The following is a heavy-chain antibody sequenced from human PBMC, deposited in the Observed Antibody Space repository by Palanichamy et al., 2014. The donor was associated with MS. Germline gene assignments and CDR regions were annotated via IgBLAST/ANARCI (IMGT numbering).Heavy chain of an antibody. CDR3: ARRLRDKSGYSHPAFDY. Sequence: QITLRESGPTLVKPTQTLTLTCTFSGFSLSASGVGVGWIRQPPGKALEWLALIYWDDDKRYSPSLKSRLTITKDTSKNQVVLTMTNVNPVDTATYYCARRLRDKSGYSHPAFDYWGQGTLVTVSS. V-gene: IGHV2-5*02. CDR2: IYWDDDK. CDR1: GFSLSASGVG. D-gene: IGHD3-3*01. J-gene: IGHJ4*02.